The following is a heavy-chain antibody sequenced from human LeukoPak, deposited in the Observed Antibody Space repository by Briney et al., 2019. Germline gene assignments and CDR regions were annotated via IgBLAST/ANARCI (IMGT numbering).Heavy chain of an antibody. V-gene: IGHV1-69*13. D-gene: IGHD1-26*01. CDR1: GGTFSSYA. Sequence: GASVKVSCKASGGTFSSYAISWVRQAPGQGLEWMGGIIPIFGTANYAQKFQGRVTITADESTSTAYMELSSLRSEDTAVYYCARVRRQWGYYFDYWGQGTLVTVSS. J-gene: IGHJ4*02. CDR3: ARVRRQWGYYFDY. CDR2: IIPIFGTA.